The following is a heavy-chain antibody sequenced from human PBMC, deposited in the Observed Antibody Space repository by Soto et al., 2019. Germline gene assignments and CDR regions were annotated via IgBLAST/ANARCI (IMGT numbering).Heavy chain of an antibody. CDR1: GFTFSSYA. Sequence: GGSLRLSCAASGFTFSSYAMSWVRQAPGKGLEWVPAISGSGGSTYYADSVKGRFTISRDNSKNTLYLQMNSLRAEDTAVYYCAKVDKLRYFDWARYYFDYWGQGTLVTVSS. V-gene: IGHV3-23*01. CDR2: ISGSGGST. CDR3: AKVDKLRYFDWARYYFDY. D-gene: IGHD3-9*01. J-gene: IGHJ4*02.